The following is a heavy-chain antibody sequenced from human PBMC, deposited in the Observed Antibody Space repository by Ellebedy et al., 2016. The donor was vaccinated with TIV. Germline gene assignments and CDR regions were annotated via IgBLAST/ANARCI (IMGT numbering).Heavy chain of an antibody. D-gene: IGHD5-18*01. Sequence: GASLKISCAASGFTFENYAMHWVRQAPGKGPEWVAVISNDGIDKYYVRSVKGRFTISRDNSKNTLYLQMNSLRHEDMAVYNCARGYSYGGAEWFDPWGQGTLVTVSS. CDR3: ARGYSYGGAEWFDP. V-gene: IGHV3-30*04. CDR1: GFTFENYA. J-gene: IGHJ5*02. CDR2: ISNDGIDK.